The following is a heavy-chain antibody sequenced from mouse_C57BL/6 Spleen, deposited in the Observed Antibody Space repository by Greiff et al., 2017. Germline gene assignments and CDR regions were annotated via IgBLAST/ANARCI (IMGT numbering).Heavy chain of an antibody. D-gene: IGHD2-4*01. CDR2: IYWDDDK. CDR3: ARDYAYFDV. CDR1: GFSLSTSGMG. Sequence: QVQLKESGPGILQSSQTLSLTCSFSGFSLSTSGMGVSWIRQPSGKGLEWLAHIYWDDDKRYNPSLKSRLTISKETSRNQVFLKITSVDTADTATYYCARDYAYFDVWGTGTTVTVSS. J-gene: IGHJ1*03. V-gene: IGHV8-12*01.